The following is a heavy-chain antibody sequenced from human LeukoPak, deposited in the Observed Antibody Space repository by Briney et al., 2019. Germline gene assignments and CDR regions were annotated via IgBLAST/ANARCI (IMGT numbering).Heavy chain of an antibody. CDR3: AREKYYYDSSGYYPDAFDI. CDR2: ISAYNGNT. V-gene: IGHV1-18*01. CDR1: GCTFTSYG. Sequence: ASVKVSCKASGCTFTSYGISWVRQAPGQGLEWMGRISAYNGNTNYAQKLQGRVTMTTDTSTSTAYMELRSLRSDDTAVYYCAREKYYYDSSGYYPDAFDIWGQGTMVTVSS. D-gene: IGHD3-22*01. J-gene: IGHJ3*02.